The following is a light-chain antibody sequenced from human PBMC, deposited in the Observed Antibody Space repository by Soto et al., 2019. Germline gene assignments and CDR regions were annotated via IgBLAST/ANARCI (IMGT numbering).Light chain of an antibody. Sequence: DIQMTQSPSSLSASVGDRVTITCRASQTIRNYLNWYQQQPGRAPKLLIYAASTLQGRVPSRFSGSGSGTDFTLTTSSLQPEDFATYYCQQSYSTPLFPFGPGTKVDIK. V-gene: IGKV1-39*01. J-gene: IGKJ3*01. CDR1: QTIRNY. CDR2: AAS. CDR3: QQSYSTPLFP.